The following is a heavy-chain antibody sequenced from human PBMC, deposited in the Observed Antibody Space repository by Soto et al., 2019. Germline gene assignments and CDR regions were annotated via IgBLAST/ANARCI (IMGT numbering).Heavy chain of an antibody. CDR2: IYYSGST. Sequence: PSETLSLTCTVSGGSISSGGYHWSWIRQHPGKGLEWIGYIYYSGSTYYNPSLKSRVTISVDTSRNQFSLKLSSVTAADTAVYYCARDKDSGFDYWGQGTLVTVSS. J-gene: IGHJ4*02. D-gene: IGHD2-15*01. CDR1: GGSISSGGYH. CDR3: ARDKDSGFDY. V-gene: IGHV4-31*03.